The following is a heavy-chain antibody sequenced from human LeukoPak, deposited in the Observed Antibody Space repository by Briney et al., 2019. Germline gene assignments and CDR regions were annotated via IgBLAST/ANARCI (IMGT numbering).Heavy chain of an antibody. V-gene: IGHV4-34*01. CDR1: GGSFSGYY. Sequence: SETLSLTCAVYGGSFSGYYWSWIRQPPGKGLEWIGEINHSGSTNYNPSLKSRVTISVDTSKNQFSLKLSSVAAADTAVYYCARPVAYCGGDFYFDYWGQGTLVTVSS. CDR3: ARPVAYCGGDFYFDY. CDR2: INHSGST. J-gene: IGHJ4*02. D-gene: IGHD2-21*02.